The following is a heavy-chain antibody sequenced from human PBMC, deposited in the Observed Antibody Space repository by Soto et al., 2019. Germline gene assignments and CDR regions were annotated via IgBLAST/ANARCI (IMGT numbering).Heavy chain of an antibody. CDR2: ISSSSSYI. J-gene: IGHJ4*02. D-gene: IGHD6-6*01. Sequence: PRGSLRLSFAASGFTLSSYSMNWVLQAPGKGLEWVSSISSSSSYIYYEDSVKDRFTISRDNAKNSLYLQMNSLRAEDTAVYYCARSPQYSGNFDYWGQGTMVPVSS. CDR3: ARSPQYSGNFDY. CDR1: GFTLSSYS. V-gene: IGHV3-21*01.